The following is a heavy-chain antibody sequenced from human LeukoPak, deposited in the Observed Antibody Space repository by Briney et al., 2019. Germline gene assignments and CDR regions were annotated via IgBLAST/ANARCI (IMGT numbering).Heavy chain of an antibody. CDR3: AARYYKNGVLYPFDG. J-gene: IGHJ4*02. CDR1: GDTIISNNHY. CDR2: VYYDGST. D-gene: IGHD2-8*01. V-gene: IGHV4-39*07. Sequence: SETLSLTCTVSGDTIISNNHYWGWIRQSPGKGLEWIGSVYYDGSTYYNPSLKSRVTISIDTSKSQFSLKLRSVTATDTAAYYCAARYYKNGVLYPFDGWGQGTPVTVSS.